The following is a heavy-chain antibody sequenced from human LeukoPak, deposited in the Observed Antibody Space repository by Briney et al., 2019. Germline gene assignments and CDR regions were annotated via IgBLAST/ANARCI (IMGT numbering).Heavy chain of an antibody. D-gene: IGHD6-19*01. J-gene: IGHJ4*02. V-gene: IGHV3-23*01. CDR2: ISGSGGST. CDR1: GFTFSSYA. Sequence: RGSLRLSCAASGFTFSSYAMSWVRQAPGKGLEWVSAISGSGGSTYYADSVKGRFTISRDNSKNTLYLQMNSLRAEDTAVYYCATPGQWLVRGYFDYWGQGTLVTVSS. CDR3: ATPGQWLVRGYFDY.